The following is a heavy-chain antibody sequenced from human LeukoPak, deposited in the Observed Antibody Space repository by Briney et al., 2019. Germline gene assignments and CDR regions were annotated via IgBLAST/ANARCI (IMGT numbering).Heavy chain of an antibody. CDR1: GGTFSSYA. Sequence: ASVKVSCKASGGTFSSYAISWVRQAPGKGLEWMGGFDPEDGETIYAQKFQGRVTMTEDTSTDTAYMELSSLRSEDTAVYYCATVSGSYDFDYWGQGTLVTVSS. CDR3: ATVSGSYDFDY. CDR2: FDPEDGET. V-gene: IGHV1-24*01. D-gene: IGHD1-26*01. J-gene: IGHJ4*02.